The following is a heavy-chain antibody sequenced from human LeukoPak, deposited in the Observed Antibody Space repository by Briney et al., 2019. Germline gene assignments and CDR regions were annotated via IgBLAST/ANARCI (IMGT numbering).Heavy chain of an antibody. CDR1: GFTFTSYA. J-gene: IGHJ4*02. V-gene: IGHV3-23*01. CDR3: ARVGGATAVTMYFEY. D-gene: IGHD1-26*01. Sequence: GGSLRLSCAASGFTFTSYAMSWVRQAPGKGLEWVSGISGSGGSTYYADSVKGRFTISRDNAKKTLYLQMNSLRDEDTAVYYCARVGGATAVTMYFEYWGQGTLVTVSS. CDR2: ISGSGGST.